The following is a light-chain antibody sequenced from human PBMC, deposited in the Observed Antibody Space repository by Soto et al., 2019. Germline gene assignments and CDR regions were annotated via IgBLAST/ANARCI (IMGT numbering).Light chain of an antibody. Sequence: DIQMTQSPSSLSASVGDRVTITCRASQSISSYLNWYQQKPGKAPKLLIYAASSLQSGVPSRFSGSGSGTDFTLTISSLQPEDFATYYCLQDDNYPLTFGGGTKVEI. V-gene: IGKV1-39*01. CDR3: LQDDNYPLT. J-gene: IGKJ4*01. CDR2: AAS. CDR1: QSISSY.